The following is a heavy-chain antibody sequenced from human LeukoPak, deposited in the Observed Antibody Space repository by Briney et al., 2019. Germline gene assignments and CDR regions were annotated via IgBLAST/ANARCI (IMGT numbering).Heavy chain of an antibody. CDR1: GYTFTSYD. V-gene: IGHV1-8*01. J-gene: IGHJ6*02. CDR2: MNPNSGNT. CDR3: ASLTTLMIRRHGMDV. D-gene: IGHD4/OR15-4a*01. Sequence: ASVKVSCKASGYTFTSYDINWVRQAAGQGLEWMGWMNPNSGNTGYAQKFQGRVTMTRNTSISTAYMELSSLRSEDTAVYYCASLTTLMIRRHGMDVWGQGTTVTVSS.